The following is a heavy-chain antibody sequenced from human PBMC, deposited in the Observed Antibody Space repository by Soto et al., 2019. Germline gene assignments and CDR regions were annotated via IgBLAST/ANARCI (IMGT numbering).Heavy chain of an antibody. D-gene: IGHD3-16*01. CDR2: VNYRGST. J-gene: IGHJ4*02. V-gene: IGHV4-61*01. Sequence: QVQLQESGPGLVKPSETLSLTCTVSGGSIRSGSYYWSWIRQPPGKGLEWIGYVNYRGSTNYNRSLKSRVTISVDTSKNQFSLKLTSVTAADTAVYFCARDGGVSRAGLAYWGQGTRVTVSS. CDR1: GGSIRSGSYY. CDR3: ARDGGVSRAGLAY.